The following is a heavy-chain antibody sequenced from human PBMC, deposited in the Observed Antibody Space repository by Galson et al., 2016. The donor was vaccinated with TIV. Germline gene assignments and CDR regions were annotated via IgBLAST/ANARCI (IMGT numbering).Heavy chain of an antibody. J-gene: IGHJ5*01. V-gene: IGHV3-21*01. CDR1: GFTFSAYT. CDR2: ISSGGRSL. Sequence: SLRLSCAASGFTFSAYTMNWVRQAPGKGLEWISSISSGGRSLHYADSVKGRFTISRDNSKNSLSLQMNSLRAEDTAVYYCARDLDYGGWFDSWGQGTLVTVSS. D-gene: IGHD3/OR15-3a*01. CDR3: ARDLDYGGWFDS.